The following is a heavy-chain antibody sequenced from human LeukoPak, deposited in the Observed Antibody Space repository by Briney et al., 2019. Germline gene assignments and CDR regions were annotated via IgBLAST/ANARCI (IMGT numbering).Heavy chain of an antibody. CDR3: AKDGDENNHQYYYYYYGMDV. D-gene: IGHD7-27*01. Sequence: GGSLRLSCAASGFTFSSYWMHWVRQAPGKGLVWVSRINSDGSSTSYADSVKGRFTISRDNAKNTLYLQMNSLRAEDTAVYYCAKDGDENNHQYYYYYYGMDVWGQGTTVTVSS. CDR2: INSDGSST. J-gene: IGHJ6*02. CDR1: GFTFSSYW. V-gene: IGHV3-74*01.